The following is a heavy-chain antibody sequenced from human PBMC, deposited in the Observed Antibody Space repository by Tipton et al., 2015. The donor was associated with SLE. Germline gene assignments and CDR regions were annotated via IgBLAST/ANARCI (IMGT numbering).Heavy chain of an antibody. J-gene: IGHJ4*02. CDR3: TNGVGR. Sequence: SLRLSCAASGFNFGSYAMSWFRQAPGKGLEWVSGINGKSDSIQYADSVKGRFTISRDNSKQSLHLQMNSLRAEDTALYYCTNGVGRWGQGTQVTVSS. D-gene: IGHD1-26*01. V-gene: IGHV3-9*01. CDR1: GFNFGSYA. CDR2: INGKSDSI.